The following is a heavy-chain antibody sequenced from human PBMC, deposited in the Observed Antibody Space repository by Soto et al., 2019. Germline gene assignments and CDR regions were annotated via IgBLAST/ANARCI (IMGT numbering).Heavy chain of an antibody. CDR3: ARGGHVVVVTAALDY. CDR2: VNPSGGHT. Sequence: QVQLMQSGAEVKKPGASVKVSCKASGDTFTEYYIHWVRQAPGQGLEWMGTVNPSGGHTTYAQHLLRRGTMTRDKSTSALYMWLTSLSSEDTAVYYCARGGHVVVVTAALDYWGQGTLVTVSS. CDR1: GDTFTEYY. J-gene: IGHJ4*02. D-gene: IGHD2-21*02. V-gene: IGHV1-46*04.